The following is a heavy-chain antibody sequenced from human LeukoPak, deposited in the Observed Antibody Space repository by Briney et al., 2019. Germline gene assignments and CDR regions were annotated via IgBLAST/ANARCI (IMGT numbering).Heavy chain of an antibody. V-gene: IGHV4-39*01. CDR2: IYYSGST. CDR1: GGSISSSSSY. D-gene: IGHD3-9*01. J-gene: IGHJ5*02. CDR3: ARHCYFDYLFQWFDP. Sequence: SETLSLTCTVSGGSISSSSSYWGWIRQPPGMGLEYIGSIYYSGSTYYNPSLKSRVSISVDTSKNQFSLKLSSVTAADTAVYYCARHCYFDYLFQWFDPWGQGTLVTVSS.